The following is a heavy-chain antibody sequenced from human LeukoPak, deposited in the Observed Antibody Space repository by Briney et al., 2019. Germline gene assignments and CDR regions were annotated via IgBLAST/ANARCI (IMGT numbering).Heavy chain of an antibody. D-gene: IGHD3-10*01. CDR1: GGSISSSSYY. CDR3: ASEGTGPSQVTIYYGMDV. CDR2: IYYSGST. V-gene: IGHV4-39*01. Sequence: SETLSLTCTVSGGSISSSSYYWGWIRQPPGKGLEWIGSIYYSGSTYYNPSLKSRVTISVDTSKNQFSLKLSSVTAADTAVYYCASEGTGPSQVTIYYGMDVWGQGTTVTVSS. J-gene: IGHJ6*02.